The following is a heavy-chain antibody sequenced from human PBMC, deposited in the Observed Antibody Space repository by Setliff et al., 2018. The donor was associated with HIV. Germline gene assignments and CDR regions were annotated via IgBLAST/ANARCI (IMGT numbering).Heavy chain of an antibody. V-gene: IGHV3-23*01. Sequence: PGGSLRLSCAASGFTFDINAMSWVRQAPGKGLEWVSTILGSGGIFYADSVKGRFTISRDNVKNTLYLQMSSLRAEDSAVYYCARVRYGSTGYDYWGQGTLVTVSS. CDR1: GFTFDINA. CDR2: ILGSGGI. CDR3: ARVRYGSTGYDY. J-gene: IGHJ4*02. D-gene: IGHD3-22*01.